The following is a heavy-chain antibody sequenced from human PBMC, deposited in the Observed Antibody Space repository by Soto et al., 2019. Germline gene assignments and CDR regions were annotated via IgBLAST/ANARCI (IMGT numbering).Heavy chain of an antibody. CDR2: INSDGSST. J-gene: IGHJ6*02. D-gene: IGHD3-3*01. CDR1: GFTFSSYW. CDR3: ARGLPYYDFWSGPPAPDV. Sequence: PGGSLRLSCAASGFTFSSYWMLWVRQAPGKGLVWVSRINSDGSSTSYADSVKGRFTISRDNAKNTLYLQMNSLRAEDTAVYYCARGLPYYDFWSGPPAPDVWGQGTTVTVSS. V-gene: IGHV3-74*01.